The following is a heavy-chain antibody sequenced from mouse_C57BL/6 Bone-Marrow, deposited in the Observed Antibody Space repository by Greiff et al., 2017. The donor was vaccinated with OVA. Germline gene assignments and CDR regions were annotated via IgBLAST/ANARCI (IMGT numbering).Heavy chain of an antibody. CDR3: ARSNYGSSYWYFDV. Sequence: QVQLQQPGAELVKPGASVKMSCKASGYTFTSYWITWVKQRPGQGLEWIGDIYPGSGSTNYNEKFKSKATLTVDTSSSTAYIQLSSLTSEDSAVYYCARSNYGSSYWYFDVCGTGTTVTVSS. J-gene: IGHJ1*03. V-gene: IGHV1-55*01. CDR1: GYTFTSYW. CDR2: IYPGSGST. D-gene: IGHD1-1*01.